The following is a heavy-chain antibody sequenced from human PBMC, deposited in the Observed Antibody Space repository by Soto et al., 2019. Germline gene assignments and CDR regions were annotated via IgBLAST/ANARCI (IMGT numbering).Heavy chain of an antibody. CDR3: ARDREYYYDSSGNYYYHYGLDV. CDR1: GYTFTDYG. Sequence: QVQLVESGAEVKKPGASVKVSCKASGYTFTDYGISWVRQAPGQGLEWMGWISGYNGNTKYAQKFQGRVTMTTDTPTNTAYMELRSLRSDDTAVXYCARDREYYYDSSGNYYYHYGLDVWGQGTTVTVS. D-gene: IGHD3-22*01. CDR2: ISGYNGNT. V-gene: IGHV1-18*04. J-gene: IGHJ6*02.